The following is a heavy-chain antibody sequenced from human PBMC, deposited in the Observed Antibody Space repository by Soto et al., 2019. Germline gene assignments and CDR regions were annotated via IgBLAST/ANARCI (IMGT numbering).Heavy chain of an antibody. D-gene: IGHD3-3*01. J-gene: IGHJ4*02. V-gene: IGHV1-18*01. Sequence: ASVKVSCKASGYTFTRYGISWVRQAPGQGLEWMGWISAYNGNTNYAQKLQGRVTMTTDTSTSTAYMELRSLRSDDTAVYYCARVPQNVLRFLEWLSYFDYWGQGTLVTVSS. CDR3: ARVPQNVLRFLEWLSYFDY. CDR1: GYTFTRYG. CDR2: ISAYNGNT.